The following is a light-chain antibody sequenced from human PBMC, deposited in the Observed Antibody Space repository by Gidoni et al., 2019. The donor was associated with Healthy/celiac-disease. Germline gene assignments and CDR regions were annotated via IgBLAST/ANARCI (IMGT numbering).Light chain of an antibody. CDR2: DAS. V-gene: IGKV3-11*01. Sequence: EIVLPQSPATLSLSPGARATLSCRASQNVSSYLAWYQQKPGQAPRLLIYDASNRATGIPARFSGSGSGTDFTLTISSLEPEDFAFYYCQQRSNWPPLTFGGGTKVEIK. CDR3: QQRSNWPPLT. CDR1: QNVSSY. J-gene: IGKJ4*01.